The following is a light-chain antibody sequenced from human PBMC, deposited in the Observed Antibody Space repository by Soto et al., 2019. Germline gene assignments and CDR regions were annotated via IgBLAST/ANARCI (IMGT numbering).Light chain of an antibody. J-gene: IGLJ2*01. CDR2: DVS. V-gene: IGLV2-14*01. CDR1: SSDDGGYNY. Sequence: QSALTQPASVSGSPGQSITISCTGISSDDGGYNYVSWYQQHPGKAPKLMIYDVSNRPSGVSNRFSGSKSGNTASLTISGLQAEDEADYYCSSYTSSSTLVLFGGGTKVTVL. CDR3: SSYTSSSTLVL.